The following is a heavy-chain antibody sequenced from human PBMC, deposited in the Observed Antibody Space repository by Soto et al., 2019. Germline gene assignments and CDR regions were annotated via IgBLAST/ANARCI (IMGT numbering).Heavy chain of an antibody. Sequence: ASVKVSCKASGYTFTSYPIHWVRQAPGQRLEWMGWINAGNGNTKYSQKFQGRVTITRDTSASTAYMELSSLRSEDTAVYYCARVYCSGGSCYHLDYWGQGTLVTVSS. CDR3: ARVYCSGGSCYHLDY. J-gene: IGHJ4*02. D-gene: IGHD2-15*01. CDR1: GYTFTSYP. V-gene: IGHV1-3*01. CDR2: INAGNGNT.